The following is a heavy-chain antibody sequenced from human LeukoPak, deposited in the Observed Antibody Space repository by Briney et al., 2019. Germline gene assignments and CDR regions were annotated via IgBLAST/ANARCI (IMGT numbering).Heavy chain of an antibody. Sequence: PGGSLRLSCAGSGFSVSNNYMSWVRQAPGKGLEWVAVIYSGASSYYADSVKGRFTISRDNSKNTLYLQMNSLRAEDTAVYYCAKEFYDYVWGSYHDYWGQGTLVTVSS. D-gene: IGHD3-16*01. V-gene: IGHV3-53*01. CDR3: AKEFYDYVWGSYHDY. CDR2: IYSGASS. J-gene: IGHJ4*02. CDR1: GFSVSNNY.